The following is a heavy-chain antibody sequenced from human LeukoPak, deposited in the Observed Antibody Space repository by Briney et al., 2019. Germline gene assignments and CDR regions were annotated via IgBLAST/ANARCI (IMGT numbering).Heavy chain of an antibody. J-gene: IGHJ4*02. V-gene: IGHV4-59*01. Sequence: SETLSLTCIVSGSISSYYWTWIRQPPGKGLEWIGYIYYSGSTNYNPSLKSRVTISVDTSKNQFSLKLSSVTAADTAVYYCARVPNYYDSSGYYYFDYWGQGTLVTVSS. CDR1: GSISSYY. CDR2: IYYSGST. D-gene: IGHD3-22*01. CDR3: ARVPNYYDSSGYYYFDY.